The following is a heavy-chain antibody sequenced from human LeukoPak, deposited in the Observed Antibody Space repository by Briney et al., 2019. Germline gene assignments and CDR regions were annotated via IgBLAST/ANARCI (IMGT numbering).Heavy chain of an antibody. CDR3: ASGESTAMVRAYPYEKY. CDR1: GGSFSGYY. Sequence: SETLSLTCAVYGGSFSGYYWSWIRQPPGKGLEWIGEINHSGSTNYNPSLKSRVTISVDTSKNQFSLKLSSVTAADTAVYYCASGESTAMVRAYPYEKYWGQGTLVTVSS. D-gene: IGHD5-18*01. J-gene: IGHJ4*02. V-gene: IGHV4-34*01. CDR2: INHSGST.